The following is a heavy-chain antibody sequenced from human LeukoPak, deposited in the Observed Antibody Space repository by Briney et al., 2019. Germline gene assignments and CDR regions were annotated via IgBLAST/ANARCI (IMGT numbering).Heavy chain of an antibody. CDR2: IYYSGST. V-gene: IGHV4-39*07. CDR1: GDSISCSSYF. Sequence: SETLSLTCTASGDSISCSSYFWGWIRQPPGKGLEWIGSIYYSGSTSYSPSLKSRVTISVDTSKSQFSLKLSSVTAADTAVYYCARDRRRDGYNFDIWGQGTLVTVSS. D-gene: IGHD5-24*01. J-gene: IGHJ4*02. CDR3: ARDRRRDGYNFDI.